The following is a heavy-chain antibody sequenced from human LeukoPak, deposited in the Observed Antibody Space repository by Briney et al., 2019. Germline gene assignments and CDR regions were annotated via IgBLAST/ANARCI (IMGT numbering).Heavy chain of an antibody. CDR2: CDSDGSGT. J-gene: IGHJ4*02. CDR3: ASTFYGDSPPY. V-gene: IGHV3-74*01. Sequence: GGSLRLSCAASGFTFSIYWMYWVRQAPGKGLMWVSRCDSDGSGTTYVDSVKGRFTVSRDNAKSTLYLQMNSLRAEDTAVYYCASTFYGDSPPYWGQGTLVTVSS. CDR1: GFTFSIYW. D-gene: IGHD4-17*01.